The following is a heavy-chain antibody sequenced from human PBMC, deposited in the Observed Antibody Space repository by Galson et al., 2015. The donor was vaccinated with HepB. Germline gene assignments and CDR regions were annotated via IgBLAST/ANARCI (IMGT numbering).Heavy chain of an antibody. CDR3: AKGSPTSFDHYYMGD. J-gene: IGHJ6*03. CDR1: GLTFGTYD. CDR2: ISEDELSR. Sequence: SLRLSCAASGLTFGTYDISWVRQAPGRGLEWVSDISEDELSRHYADPVEGRFTISRQKSKNMVFLQMNRLKVEDTAVYYCAKGSPTSFDHYYMGDWGKGTTVTVSS. V-gene: IGHV3-23*01. D-gene: IGHD6-6*01.